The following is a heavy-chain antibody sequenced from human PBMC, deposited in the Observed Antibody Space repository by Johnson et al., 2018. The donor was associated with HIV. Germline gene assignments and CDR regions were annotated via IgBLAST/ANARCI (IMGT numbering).Heavy chain of an antibody. D-gene: IGHD3-22*01. CDR2: ISYDGSNK. V-gene: IGHV3-30*04. CDR3: ARNYYDSSGYHDAFDI. Sequence: QVQLVESGGGLVQPGRSLRLSCAASGFTFSSYAMHWVRQAPGKGLEWVAVISYDGSNKYYADSVKGRFTISRDNSKNTLYLQMNSLRAEDTAVYYCARNYYDSSGYHDAFDIWGQGTMVTVSS. CDR1: GFTFSSYA. J-gene: IGHJ3*02.